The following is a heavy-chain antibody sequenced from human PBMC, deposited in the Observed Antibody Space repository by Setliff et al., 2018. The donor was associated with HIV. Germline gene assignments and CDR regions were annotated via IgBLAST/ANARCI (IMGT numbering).Heavy chain of an antibody. Sequence: SETLSLTCTVSGVATDSNYWTWIRQSPGKGLEWIGYVNYGGFTNYSPSLKSRVSISIDTSKNQFYLNLCSVTTADTAVYFCARGIRTAAAPTFDHWGQGALVTVSS. CDR2: VNYGGFT. D-gene: IGHD6-13*01. CDR1: GVATDSNY. V-gene: IGHV4-59*01. J-gene: IGHJ4*02. CDR3: ARGIRTAAAPTFDH.